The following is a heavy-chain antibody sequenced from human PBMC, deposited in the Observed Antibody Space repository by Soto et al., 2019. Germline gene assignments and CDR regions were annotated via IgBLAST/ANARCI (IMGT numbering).Heavy chain of an antibody. CDR2: ISSSSTI. Sequence: EVQLVESGGGLVQPGGSLRLSCAASGFTFSSYSMNWVRQAPGKGLEWVSYISSSSTIYYADSVKGRFTISRDNAKNSLYLQMNSLRDEDTAVYYCARYVGYCSGGSCYSVPFDYWGQGTLVTVSS. D-gene: IGHD2-15*01. J-gene: IGHJ4*02. CDR1: GFTFSSYS. CDR3: ARYVGYCSGGSCYSVPFDY. V-gene: IGHV3-48*02.